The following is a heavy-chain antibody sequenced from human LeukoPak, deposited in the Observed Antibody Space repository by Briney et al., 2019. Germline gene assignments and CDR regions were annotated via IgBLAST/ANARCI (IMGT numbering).Heavy chain of an antibody. CDR3: ARDGSGSYEGEAAFDI. CDR2: IIPILGTA. V-gene: IGHV1-69*13. Sequence: ASVKVSCKASGGTFSSYAISWVRQAPGQGLEWMGGIIPILGTANYAQKFQGRVTITADESTSTAYMELNSLRSEDTAVYYCARDGSGSYEGEAAFDIWGQGTMVTVSS. J-gene: IGHJ3*02. D-gene: IGHD1-26*01. CDR1: GGTFSSYA.